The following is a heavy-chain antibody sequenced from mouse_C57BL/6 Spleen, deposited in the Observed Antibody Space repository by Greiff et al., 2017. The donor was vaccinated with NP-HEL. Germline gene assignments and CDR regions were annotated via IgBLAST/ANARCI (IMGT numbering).Heavy chain of an antibody. CDR1: GYTFTSYW. Sequence: QVQLQQSGAELVMPGASVKLSCKASGYTFTSYWMHWVKQRPGQGLEWIGEIDPSDSYTNYNQKFKGKSTLTVDKSSSTAYMQLSSLTSEDSAVYYCARFYYGGSYWYFDVWGTGTTVTVSS. CDR2: IDPSDSYT. CDR3: ARFYYGGSYWYFDV. D-gene: IGHD1-1*01. J-gene: IGHJ1*03. V-gene: IGHV1-69*01.